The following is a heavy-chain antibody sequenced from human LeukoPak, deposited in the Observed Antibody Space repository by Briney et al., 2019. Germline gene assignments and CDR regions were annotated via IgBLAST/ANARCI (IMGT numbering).Heavy chain of an antibody. Sequence: PSETLSLTCTVSGGSISSYYWSWLRQPPGKGLEGIGYIYYSGSTNYNPSLKSRVTISVDTSKNQFSLKLSSVTAADTAVYYCARDRVVAGDYYYYMDVWGKGTTVTISS. CDR1: GGSISSYY. V-gene: IGHV4-59*01. CDR2: IYYSGST. CDR3: ARDRVVAGDYYYYMDV. D-gene: IGHD6-19*01. J-gene: IGHJ6*03.